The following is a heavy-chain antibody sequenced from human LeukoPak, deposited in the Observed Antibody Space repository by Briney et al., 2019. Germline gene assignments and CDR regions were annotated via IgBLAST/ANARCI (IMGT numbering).Heavy chain of an antibody. V-gene: IGHV3-9*01. Sequence: GRSLRLSCAASGFTFDDYAMHWVRQAPGKGLEWVSGINWNSGSIVYAASVKGRFTVSRDNAKNSLYLQMDGLRAEDTALYYCGKDIDGGSYDSSVSYFDFWGQGTLVIVSS. J-gene: IGHJ4*02. D-gene: IGHD3-22*01. CDR2: INWNSGSI. CDR3: GKDIDGGSYDSSVSYFDF. CDR1: GFTFDDYA.